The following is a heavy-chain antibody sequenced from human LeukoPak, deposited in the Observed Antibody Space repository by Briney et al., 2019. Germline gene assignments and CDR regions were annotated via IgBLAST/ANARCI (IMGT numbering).Heavy chain of an antibody. CDR3: ARKLVRGVSAFDI. J-gene: IGHJ3*02. CDR2: IYYSGST. D-gene: IGHD3-10*01. CDR1: GGSISSYY. V-gene: IGHV4-59*01. Sequence: SETLSLTCTVSGGSISSYYWSWIRQPPGEGLEWIGYIYYSGSTNYNPSLKSRVTISVDTSKNQFSLKLSSVTAADTAVYYCARKLVRGVSAFDIWGQGTMVTVSS.